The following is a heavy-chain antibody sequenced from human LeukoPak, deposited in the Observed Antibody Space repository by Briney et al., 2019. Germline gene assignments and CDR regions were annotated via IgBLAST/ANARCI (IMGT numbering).Heavy chain of an antibody. D-gene: IGHD3-9*01. CDR1: GFTFSSYE. CDR2: ISSSGSTI. V-gene: IGHV3-48*03. CDR3: ARVQGFDWLLLIDY. J-gene: IGHJ4*02. Sequence: GGSLRLSCAASGFTFSSYEMNWVRQAPGKGLEWVSYISSSGSTIYYADSVKGRFTISRDNAKNSLYLQMNSLRAEDTAVYYCARVQGFDWLLLIDYWGQGTLVTVSS.